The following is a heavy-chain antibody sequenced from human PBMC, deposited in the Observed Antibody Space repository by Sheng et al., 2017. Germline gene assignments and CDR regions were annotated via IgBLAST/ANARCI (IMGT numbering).Heavy chain of an antibody. V-gene: IGHV4-38-2*02. D-gene: IGHD1-26*01. CDR1: GYFISSGYY. Sequence: QVQLQESGPGLVKPSETLSLTCTVSGYFISSGYYWGWIRQPPGKGLEWLGNIYHSGSAYYNPSLKSRLTISVDTSRNQFSLKLSSVTAADTAVYYCARVSGSYPTWGQGNPGHRLL. J-gene: IGHJ5*02. CDR2: IYHSGSA. CDR3: ARVSGSYPT.